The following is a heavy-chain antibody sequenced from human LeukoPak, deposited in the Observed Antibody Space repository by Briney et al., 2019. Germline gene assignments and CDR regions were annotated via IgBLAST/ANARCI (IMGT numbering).Heavy chain of an antibody. CDR3: ARVREGYCSGGSCLNFDY. Sequence: SETLSLTCTVSGGSISSYDWSWIRQPPGKGLEWIGYIYYSGSTNYNPSLKSRVTISVDTSKNQFSLKLSSVTAADTAVYYCARVREGYCSGGSCLNFDYWGQGTLVTVSS. D-gene: IGHD2-15*01. J-gene: IGHJ4*02. CDR2: IYYSGST. CDR1: GGSISSYD. V-gene: IGHV4-59*01.